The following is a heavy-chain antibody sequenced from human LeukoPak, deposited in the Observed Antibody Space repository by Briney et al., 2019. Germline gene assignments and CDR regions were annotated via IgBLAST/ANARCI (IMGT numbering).Heavy chain of an antibody. Sequence: SETLSLTCTVSGGSISSGSYYWSWIRQPAGKGLEWIGRIYTSGSTNYNPSLKSRVTISVDTSKNQFSLKLSSVTAADTAVYYCARSWIQLWLAAFDIWGQGTMVTVSS. D-gene: IGHD5-18*01. CDR1: GGSISSGSYY. J-gene: IGHJ3*02. CDR3: ARSWIQLWLAAFDI. V-gene: IGHV4-61*02. CDR2: IYTSGST.